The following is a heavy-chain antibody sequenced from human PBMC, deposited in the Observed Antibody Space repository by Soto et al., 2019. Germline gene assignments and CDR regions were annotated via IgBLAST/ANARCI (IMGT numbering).Heavy chain of an antibody. D-gene: IGHD3-22*01. J-gene: IGHJ3*02. V-gene: IGHV4-59*01. CDR2: IYYSGST. CDR1: GGPISSYY. CDR3: ARGDSSGYSEGGFDI. Sequence: SETLSLTCTVSGGPISSYYWSWIRQPPGKGLEWIGYIYYSGSTNYSPSLKSRVTISIDTSKNQFSLKLSSVTAADTAVYYCARGDSSGYSEGGFDIWGQGTMVTVSS.